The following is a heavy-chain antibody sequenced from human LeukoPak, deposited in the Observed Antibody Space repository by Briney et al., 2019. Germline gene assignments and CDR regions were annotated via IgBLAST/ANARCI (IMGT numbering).Heavy chain of an antibody. D-gene: IGHD2-21*02. CDR2: TSAYNGNT. V-gene: IGHV1-18*01. J-gene: IGHJ4*02. Sequence: ASVKVSCKASGYTFTSYGISWVRQAPGQGLEWMGWTSAYNGNTNYAQKLQGRVTLTTDTSTSTAYMELRSLRSDDTAVYYCARDWWDIVVVTAHPQKRFDYWGQGTLVTVSS. CDR1: GYTFTSYG. CDR3: ARDWWDIVVVTAHPQKRFDY.